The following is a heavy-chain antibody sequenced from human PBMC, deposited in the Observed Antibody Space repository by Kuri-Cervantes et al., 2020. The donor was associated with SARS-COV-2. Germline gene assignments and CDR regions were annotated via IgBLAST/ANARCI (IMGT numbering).Heavy chain of an antibody. CDR1: GGSISSYY. D-gene: IGHD3-10*01. CDR3: ARDGGVGEAKEDY. CDR2: IYYSGST. Sequence: GSLRLSCTVSGGSISSYYWSWIRQPPGKGLEWIGYIYYSGSTYYNPSLKSRVTISVDTSKNQFSLKLSSVTAADTAVYYCARDGGVGEAKEDYWGQGTLVTVSS. J-gene: IGHJ4*02. V-gene: IGHV4-59*12.